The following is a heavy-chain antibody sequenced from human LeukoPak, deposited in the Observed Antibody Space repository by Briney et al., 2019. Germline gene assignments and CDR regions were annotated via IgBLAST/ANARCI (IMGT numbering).Heavy chain of an antibody. Sequence: GGSLRLSCAASGFTFSSYAMHWVRQAPGKGLEWVAFIQYDGSNQHYIDSVNGRFTISRDNSRNTLYLQMNSLRTEDTAVYYCGKHDSSESGNWGQGTLVTVSS. J-gene: IGHJ4*02. CDR3: GKHDSSESGN. V-gene: IGHV3-30*02. D-gene: IGHD3-22*01. CDR1: GFTFSSYA. CDR2: IQYDGSNQ.